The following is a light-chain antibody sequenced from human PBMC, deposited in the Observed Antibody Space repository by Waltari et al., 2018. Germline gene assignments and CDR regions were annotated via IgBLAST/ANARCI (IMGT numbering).Light chain of an antibody. CDR3: ETGGHGTWV. CDR2: VNSDGSH. CDR1: SGHSSNI. Sequence: QLVLTQSPSASASLGASVKLTCTLSSGHSSNIIAWLQQQPGKGPRYLMKVNSDGSHRKGDDIPDRFSGPSSGAERYLTISSLQSEDEADYYCETGGHGTWVFGGGTKLTVL. V-gene: IGLV4-69*01. J-gene: IGLJ3*02.